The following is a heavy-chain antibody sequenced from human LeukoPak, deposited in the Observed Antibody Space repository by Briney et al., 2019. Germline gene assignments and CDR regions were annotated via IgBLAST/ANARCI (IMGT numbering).Heavy chain of an antibody. D-gene: IGHD2-21*02. Sequence: PGGSLRLSCAASEFTFSNYWMSWVRQAPGKGLEWVANIRQDGSEKYYVDSVKGRFTISRDNAKNSLYLQMNSLRAEDTAVYYCARNGAPVVTAITPYYYYMDVWGKGTTVTVSS. CDR2: IRQDGSEK. CDR1: EFTFSNYW. CDR3: ARNGAPVVTAITPYYYYMDV. J-gene: IGHJ6*03. V-gene: IGHV3-7*01.